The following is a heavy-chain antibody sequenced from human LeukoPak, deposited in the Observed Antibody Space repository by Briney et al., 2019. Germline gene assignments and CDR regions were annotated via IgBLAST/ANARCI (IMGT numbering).Heavy chain of an antibody. CDR1: GYTFTGYY. CDR3: ARAPRYCSGSSCYNWFDL. Sequence: GASVKVSCKASGYTFTGYYMHWVRQAPGQGLEWMGWINPNSGGTNYAQKLQGRVTMTTDTSTSTAYIELRSLRSDDTAVYYCARAPRYCSGSSCYNWFDLWGQGTLVTVPS. V-gene: IGHV1-2*02. CDR2: INPNSGGT. D-gene: IGHD2-15*01. J-gene: IGHJ5*02.